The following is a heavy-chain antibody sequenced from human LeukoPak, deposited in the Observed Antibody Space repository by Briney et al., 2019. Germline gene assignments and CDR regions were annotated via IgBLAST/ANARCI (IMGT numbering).Heavy chain of an antibody. V-gene: IGHV3-15*01. D-gene: IGHD3-22*01. CDR3: TTDSQPYYYDSWFLGDYGDFQH. Sequence: PGGSLRLSCAASGFTFSNAWMSWVRQAPGKGLEWVGRIKSKTDGCTTDYAAPVKGRFTISRDDSKNTLYLQMNSLKTEDTAVYYCTTDSQPYYYDSWFLGDYGDFQHWGQGTLVTVSS. CDR1: GFTFSNAW. CDR2: IKSKTDGCTT. J-gene: IGHJ1*01.